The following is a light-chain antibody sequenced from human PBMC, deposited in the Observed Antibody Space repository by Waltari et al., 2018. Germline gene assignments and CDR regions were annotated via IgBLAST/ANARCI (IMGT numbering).Light chain of an antibody. J-gene: IGLJ2*01. Sequence: QSALTQPASVSGSPGQSITVSCTGSSRDVGSDDSVSWYQDLPGQAPKVIIYDVSSRPSGVSDRFSGSKSGNTASLTISGLQAEDEANYYCCSQSSNNGVIFGGGTKVTVL. CDR3: CSQSSNNGVI. V-gene: IGLV2-14*03. CDR1: SRDVGSDDS. CDR2: DVS.